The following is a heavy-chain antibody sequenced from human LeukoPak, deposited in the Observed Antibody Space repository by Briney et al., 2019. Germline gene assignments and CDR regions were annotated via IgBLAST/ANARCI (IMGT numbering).Heavy chain of an antibody. D-gene: IGHD3-22*01. CDR3: ARDHYFDISGYLDY. CDR1: GFTFSINA. Sequence: GSLRLSCAASGFTFSINAMHWVRQAPGKGLEWLAVISYDGTKRYFADSVKGRFTISRDNVKNSLYLEMNSLRVEDSAVYYCARDHYFDISGYLDYWGQGTPVTVSS. CDR2: ISYDGTKR. V-gene: IGHV3-30-3*01. J-gene: IGHJ4*02.